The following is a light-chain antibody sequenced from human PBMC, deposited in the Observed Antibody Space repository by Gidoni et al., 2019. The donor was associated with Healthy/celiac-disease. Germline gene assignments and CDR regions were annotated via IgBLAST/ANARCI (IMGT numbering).Light chain of an antibody. CDR1: QSVSSSY. Sequence: EIVLTQSPGTPSCSPGERATLSCRASQSVSSSYLAWYQQKPGQAPRLLIYAASSRATGVPSKFSGSGSGTDFTLTISSLEPEDFAMYYCQQYGSSPPTFGRGTKVEIK. CDR3: QQYGSSPPT. J-gene: IGKJ1*01. V-gene: IGKV3-20*01. CDR2: AAS.